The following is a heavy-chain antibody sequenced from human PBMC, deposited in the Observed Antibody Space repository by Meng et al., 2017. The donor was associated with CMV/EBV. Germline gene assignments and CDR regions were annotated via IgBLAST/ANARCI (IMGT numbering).Heavy chain of an antibody. CDR1: GYTFTGYY. J-gene: IGHJ4*02. CDR2: INPNSGGT. V-gene: IGHV1-2*02. Sequence: ASVKVSCKASGYTFTGYYMHWVRQAPGQGLEWMGWINPNSGGTNYAQKFQGRVTMTRDKSISTAYMELSRLRSDDTAVYYCAREAEGKQYQLPTGYWGQGTLVTVSS. D-gene: IGHD2-2*01. CDR3: AREAEGKQYQLPTGY.